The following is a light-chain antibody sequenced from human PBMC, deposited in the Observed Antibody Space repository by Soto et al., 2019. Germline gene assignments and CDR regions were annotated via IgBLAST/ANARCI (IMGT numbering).Light chain of an antibody. CDR1: QSVSSSS. Sequence: EIVLTQSPGTLSLSPGEIATLSCRASQSVSSSSLAWYQQKPGQAPRLLVYGASSRATGIPDRFSGSGSGTDFTLTISRLEPEDFAVYYCQQYGGSPLVTFGQGTKLEIK. CDR3: QQYGGSPLVT. CDR2: GAS. J-gene: IGKJ2*01. V-gene: IGKV3-20*01.